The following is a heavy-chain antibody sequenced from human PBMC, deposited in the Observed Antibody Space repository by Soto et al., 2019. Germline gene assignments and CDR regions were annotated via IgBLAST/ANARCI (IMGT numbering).Heavy chain of an antibody. V-gene: IGHV3-30-3*01. CDR1: GFTFSSYA. J-gene: IGHJ4*02. Sequence: QVQLVESGGGVVQPGRSLRLSCAASGFTFSSYAMHWVRQAPGKGLEWVAVISYDGSNKYYADSVKGRFTISRDNSKNTLYLQMNSLRAEDTAVYYCARGYYYDSSGYPPFDYWGQGTLVTVSS. CDR3: ARGYYYDSSGYPPFDY. CDR2: ISYDGSNK. D-gene: IGHD3-22*01.